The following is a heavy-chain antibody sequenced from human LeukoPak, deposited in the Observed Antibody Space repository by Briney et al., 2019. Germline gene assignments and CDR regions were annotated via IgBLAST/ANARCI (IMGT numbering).Heavy chain of an antibody. D-gene: IGHD1-26*01. CDR1: GGSFSGYY. V-gene: IGHV4-34*01. Sequence: PSETLSLTCAVYGGSFSGYYWSWIRQPPGKGLEWIGEINHSGSTNYNPSLKSRVTISVDTSKNQFSLKLSSVTAADTAVYYCARVSGSYYLAWGQGTLVTVSS. CDR2: INHSGST. CDR3: ARVSGSYYLA. J-gene: IGHJ4*02.